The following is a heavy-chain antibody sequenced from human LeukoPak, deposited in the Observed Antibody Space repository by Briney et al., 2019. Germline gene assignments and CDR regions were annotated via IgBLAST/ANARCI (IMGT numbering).Heavy chain of an antibody. CDR3: ARLHYYDSSGTSQGAFDI. Sequence: SETLSLTCTVSGGSISSYYWSWIRQPPGKGLEWIGYIYYSGSTNYNPSLKSRVTISVDTSKNQFSLKLSSVTAADTAVYYCARLHYYDSSGTSQGAFDIWGQGTMVTVSS. D-gene: IGHD3-22*01. V-gene: IGHV4-59*01. CDR2: IYYSGST. CDR1: GGSISSYY. J-gene: IGHJ3*02.